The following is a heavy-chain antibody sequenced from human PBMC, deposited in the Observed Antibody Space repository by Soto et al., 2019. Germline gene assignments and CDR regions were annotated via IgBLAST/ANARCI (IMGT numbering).Heavy chain of an antibody. CDR2: IGTAGDT. D-gene: IGHD4-17*01. Sequence: GGSLRLSCAASGFTFSSYDMHWVRQATGKGLEWVSAIGTAGDTYYPGSVKGRFTISRENAKNSLYLQMNSLRAEDTAVYYCARDKVSYGDYYYGMDVWGQGTTVTVSS. CDR1: GFTFSSYD. V-gene: IGHV3-13*01. CDR3: ARDKVSYGDYYYGMDV. J-gene: IGHJ6*02.